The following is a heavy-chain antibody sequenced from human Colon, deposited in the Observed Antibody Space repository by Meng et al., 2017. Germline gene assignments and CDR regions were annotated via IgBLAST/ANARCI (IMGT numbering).Heavy chain of an antibody. CDR3: ARGLTGIVGDGPY. CDR1: GYDFDNYG. D-gene: IGHD1-26*01. J-gene: IGHJ4*02. V-gene: IGHV1-18*01. Sequence: QVQLGHVGVEWKKPGASVKVSCKASGYDFDNYGLSWVRQAPGQGLEWMGWVSAYKSITNYAQKFQGRVTMTTDTSTNTGYMELRSPRSDDTAVYYCARGLTGIVGDGPYWGQGTLVTASS. CDR2: VSAYKSIT.